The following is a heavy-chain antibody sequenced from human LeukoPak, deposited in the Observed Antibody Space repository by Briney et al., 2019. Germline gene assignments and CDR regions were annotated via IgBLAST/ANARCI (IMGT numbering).Heavy chain of an antibody. Sequence: GGSLRLSCAASGFTFSSYEMNWVRQAPGKGLEWVSVISGSGSSTYYADSVKGRFTISRDNSKSTLYLQMNSLRAEDTAVYYCAKSVFDSSGDPYMDVWGKGTTVTISS. J-gene: IGHJ6*03. CDR3: AKSVFDSSGDPYMDV. CDR1: GFTFSSYE. D-gene: IGHD3-22*01. CDR2: ISGSGSST. V-gene: IGHV3-23*01.